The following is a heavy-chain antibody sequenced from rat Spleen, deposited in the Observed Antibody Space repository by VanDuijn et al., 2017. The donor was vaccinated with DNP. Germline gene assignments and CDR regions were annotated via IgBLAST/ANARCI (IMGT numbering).Heavy chain of an antibody. D-gene: IGHD1-12*02. J-gene: IGHJ2*01. CDR3: VRPDYYDGSYPHY. V-gene: IGHV5-7*01. CDR1: GFTFSDHA. Sequence: EVLLVESGGGLVQPGRSLKLSCAASGFTFSDHAMAWVRQSPKKGLEWVATIINDGSRTYYRDSVKGRFTISRDNTKSTLYLQMYSLRSEDMATYYCVRPDYYDGSYPHYWGQGVMVTVSS. CDR2: IINDGSRT.